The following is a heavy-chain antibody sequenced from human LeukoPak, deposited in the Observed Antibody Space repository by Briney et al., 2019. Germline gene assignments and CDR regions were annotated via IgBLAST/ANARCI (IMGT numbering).Heavy chain of an antibody. Sequence: ASVKVSCKASGYTFTSYGISCVRQAPGQGLEWMVWISAYNGNTNYAQKLQGRVTMTTDTSTSTAYMELRSLRSDDTAVYYCASLGYCSGGSCYAFDYWGQGTLVTVSS. CDR2: ISAYNGNT. V-gene: IGHV1-18*01. CDR1: GYTFTSYG. D-gene: IGHD2-15*01. CDR3: ASLGYCSGGSCYAFDY. J-gene: IGHJ4*02.